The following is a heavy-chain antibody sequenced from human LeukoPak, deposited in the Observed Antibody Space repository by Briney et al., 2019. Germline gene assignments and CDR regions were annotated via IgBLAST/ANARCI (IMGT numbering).Heavy chain of an antibody. CDR3: ARDAGGSGWPFDY. J-gene: IGHJ4*02. CDR1: GGSISSYY. CDR2: IYYSGST. V-gene: IGHV4-59*01. Sequence: SETPSLTCTVSGGSISSYYWSWIRQPPGKGLEWIGYIYYSGSTNYNPSLKSRVTISVDTSKNQFSLKLSSVTAADTAVYYCARDAGGSGWPFDYWGQGTLVTVSS. D-gene: IGHD6-19*01.